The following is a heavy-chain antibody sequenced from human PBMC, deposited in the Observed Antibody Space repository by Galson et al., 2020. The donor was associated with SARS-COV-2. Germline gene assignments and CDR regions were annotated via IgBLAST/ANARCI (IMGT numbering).Heavy chain of an antibody. J-gene: IGHJ4*02. V-gene: IGHV4-59*01. D-gene: IGHD3-22*01. CDR1: GGSISSYY. CDR3: ARGVSDSSGYYYSYYFDY. Sequence: SETLSLTCTVSGGSISSYYWSWIRQPPGKGLEWIGYIYYSGSTNYNPSLKSRVTISVDTSKNQFSLKLSSVTAADTAVYYCARGVSDSSGYYYSYYFDYWGQGTLVTVSS. CDR2: IYYSGST.